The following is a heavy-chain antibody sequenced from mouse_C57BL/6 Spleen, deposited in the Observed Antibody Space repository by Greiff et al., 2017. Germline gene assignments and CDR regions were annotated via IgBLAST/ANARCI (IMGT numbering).Heavy chain of an antibody. CDR1: GYTFTSYW. J-gene: IGHJ2*01. CDR2: IHPNSGST. V-gene: IGHV1-64*01. Sequence: VQLQQPGAELVKPGASVKLSCKASGYTFTSYWMHWVKQRPGQGLEWIGMIHPNSGSTNYNEKFKSKATLTVDKSSSTAYMQLSSLTSEDSAVYYCASEETTVVAADFDDWGQGTTLTVSS. D-gene: IGHD1-1*01. CDR3: ASEETTVVAADFDD.